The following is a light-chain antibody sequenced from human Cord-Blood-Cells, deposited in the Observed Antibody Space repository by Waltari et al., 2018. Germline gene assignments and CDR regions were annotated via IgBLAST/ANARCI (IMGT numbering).Light chain of an antibody. CDR3: QQSYSTPYT. Sequence: DIKMTQSPSSLSASVGDRVTITCRASQSISSYLNWYQQKPGKAPKPLIYAAASLQSGVPSRFSGSGSGTDFTLTISSLQPEDFATYYCQQSYSTPYTFGQGTKLEIK. V-gene: IGKV1-39*01. CDR2: AAA. J-gene: IGKJ2*01. CDR1: QSISSY.